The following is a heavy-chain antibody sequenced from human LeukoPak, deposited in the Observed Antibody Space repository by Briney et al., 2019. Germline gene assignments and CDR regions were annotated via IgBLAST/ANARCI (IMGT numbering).Heavy chain of an antibody. CDR1: GFIFSGYG. D-gene: IGHD1-20*01. CDR2: ISHDESTK. Sequence: GRSLRLSCAASGFIFSGYGMHWVRQAPGKGLEWVALISHDESTKHYADSVKGRFTISRDNVKNSMYLQMNSLRAEDTAVYYCVSRNWNDGAFDMWGQGTMVTVSS. J-gene: IGHJ3*02. V-gene: IGHV3-30*03. CDR3: VSRNWNDGAFDM.